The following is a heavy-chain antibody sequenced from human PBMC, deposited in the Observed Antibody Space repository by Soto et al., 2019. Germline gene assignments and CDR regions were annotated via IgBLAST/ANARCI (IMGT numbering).Heavy chain of an antibody. CDR2: IYPGDSDT. J-gene: IGHJ6*02. CDR1: GYMFPIYH. V-gene: IGHV5-51*01. CDR3: AASIFYYGMDV. Sequence: GESLKISCEASGYMFPIYHISWVRQMPGKGPEWMGIIYPGDSDTKYNPSFQGQVTISADKSITTTYLQWSSLKASDTAIYYCAASIFYYGMDVWGQGTTVTVSS.